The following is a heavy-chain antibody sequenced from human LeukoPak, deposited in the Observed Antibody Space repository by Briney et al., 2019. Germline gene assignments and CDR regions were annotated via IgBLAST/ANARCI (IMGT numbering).Heavy chain of an antibody. V-gene: IGHV3-74*01. CDR2: INSDGSST. J-gene: IGHJ6*03. CDR3: ARSDQANWGSGTDYMDV. Sequence: PGGSLRLSCAASGFTFSSYWMHWVRQAPGKGLVWVSCINSDGSSTSYADSVKGRFTISRDNAKNTLYLQMNSLRAEDTAVCYCARSDQANWGSGTDYMDVWGKGTTVTVSS. D-gene: IGHD7-27*01. CDR1: GFTFSSYW.